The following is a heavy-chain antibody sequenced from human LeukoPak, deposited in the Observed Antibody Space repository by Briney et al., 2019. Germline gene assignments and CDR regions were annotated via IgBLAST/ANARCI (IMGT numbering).Heavy chain of an antibody. CDR1: GYTFTGYY. CDR3: ARGHDILNGYDY. D-gene: IGHD3-9*01. Sequence: ASVKVSCKASGYTFTGYYMHWVGQAPGQGVAWVGWNKPNCSCTDYAQKSQDRLTITRDTSISTAYIEPSRLTPHDTAVYYRARGHDILNGYDYWGQGTMVTVSS. V-gene: IGHV1-2*02. CDR2: NKPNCSCT. J-gene: IGHJ4*01.